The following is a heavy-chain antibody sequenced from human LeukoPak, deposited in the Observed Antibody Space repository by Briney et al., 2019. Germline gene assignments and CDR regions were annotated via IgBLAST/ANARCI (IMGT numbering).Heavy chain of an antibody. D-gene: IGHD3-10*01. CDR1: GYTFTSYY. Sequence: ASVKVSCKASGYTFTSYYMHWVRQAPGQGLEWMGIINPSGGSTSYAQKFQGRVTMTRDTSTSTVYMELSSLRSEDTAVYYCARVWSYGSGSYYGMSDYWGQGTLVTVSS. CDR2: INPSGGST. CDR3: ARVWSYGSGSYYGMSDY. J-gene: IGHJ4*02. V-gene: IGHV1-46*01.